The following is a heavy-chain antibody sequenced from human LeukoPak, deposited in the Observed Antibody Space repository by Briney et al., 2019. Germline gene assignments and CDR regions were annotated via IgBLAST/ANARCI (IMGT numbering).Heavy chain of an antibody. D-gene: IGHD6-13*01. J-gene: IGHJ3*02. Sequence: ASVKVSCKASGYTFTSYGITWVRQAPGQGLEWMGWISAYNGDTKYTQKLQGRVTMTTDTSTSTAYMELRSLRSDDTAVYYCARGIAAAGASPFDAFDIWGQGTMVTVSS. CDR1: GYTFTSYG. CDR3: ARGIAAAGASPFDAFDI. CDR2: ISAYNGDT. V-gene: IGHV1-18*01.